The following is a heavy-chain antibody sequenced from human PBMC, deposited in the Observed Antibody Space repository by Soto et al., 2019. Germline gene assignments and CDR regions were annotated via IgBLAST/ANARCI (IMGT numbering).Heavy chain of an antibody. Sequence: GGSLRLSCAASGFTVSSNYMSWVRQAPGKGLEWVSVIYSGGSTYYADSVKGRFTISRDNSKNTLYLQMNSLRAEDTAVYYCARESYYDYIWGSYLGHAFDIWGQGTMVTVSS. V-gene: IGHV3-66*01. J-gene: IGHJ3*02. D-gene: IGHD3-16*01. CDR2: IYSGGST. CDR3: ARESYYDYIWGSYLGHAFDI. CDR1: GFTVSSNY.